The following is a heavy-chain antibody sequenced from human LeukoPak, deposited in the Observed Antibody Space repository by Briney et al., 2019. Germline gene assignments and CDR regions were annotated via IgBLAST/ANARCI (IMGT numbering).Heavy chain of an antibody. CDR1: GYTFTSYG. V-gene: IGHV1-69*13. CDR2: IIPIFGTA. Sequence: SVKVSCKASGYTFTSYGISWVRQAPGQGLEWMGGIIPIFGTANYAQKFQGRVTITAGESTSTAYMELSSLRSEDTAVYYCARHYCSSTSCYNPHWFDPWGQGTLVTVSS. D-gene: IGHD2-2*02. J-gene: IGHJ5*02. CDR3: ARHYCSSTSCYNPHWFDP.